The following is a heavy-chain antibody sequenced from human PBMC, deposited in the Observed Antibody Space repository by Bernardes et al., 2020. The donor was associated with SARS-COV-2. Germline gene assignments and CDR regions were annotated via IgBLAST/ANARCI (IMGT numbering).Heavy chain of an antibody. V-gene: IGHV3-7*05. Sequence: GGSLRLSCAASGFTFSSYWMSWVRQAPGKGLEWVANIKQDGSAKYYVDSVKGRFTISRDNAKNSLYLQMNSLRAEDTAVYYCARAYDFWRFYYYYMYVWGKGTTVTVSS. D-gene: IGHD3-3*01. CDR1: GFTFSSYW. CDR2: IKQDGSAK. J-gene: IGHJ6*03. CDR3: ARAYDFWRFYYYYMYV.